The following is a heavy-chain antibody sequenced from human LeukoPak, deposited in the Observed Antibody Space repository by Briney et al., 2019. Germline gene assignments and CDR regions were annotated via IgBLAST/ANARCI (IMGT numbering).Heavy chain of an antibody. CDR3: ARGGGTVTNFRDAFDI. V-gene: IGHV4-34*01. CDR1: GGSFSGYY. Sequence: SETLSLTCAVYGGSFSGYYWSWIRQPPGKGLEWIGEINHSGSTNYNPSLRSRVTISVDTSKNQFSLKLSSVTAADTAVYYCARGGGTVTNFRDAFDIWGQGTMVTVSS. J-gene: IGHJ3*02. CDR2: INHSGST. D-gene: IGHD4-17*01.